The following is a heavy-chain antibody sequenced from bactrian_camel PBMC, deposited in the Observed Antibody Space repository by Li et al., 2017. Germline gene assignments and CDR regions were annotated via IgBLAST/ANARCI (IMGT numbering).Heavy chain of an antibody. CDR2: IDEDGGT. CDR3: AAVRPLGGDVLREGGYRY. D-gene: IGHD3*01. CDR1: GITVTTFC. V-gene: IGHV3S9*01. J-gene: IGHJ4*01. Sequence: GSVQAGGSLRLSCEASGITVTTFCMGWLRQVSGGEVKGVASIDEDGGTTYADSVKGRFTISRDNAQNTIYLQMNSLRPEDTATYYCAAVRPLGGDVLREGGYRYWGQGTQVTVS.